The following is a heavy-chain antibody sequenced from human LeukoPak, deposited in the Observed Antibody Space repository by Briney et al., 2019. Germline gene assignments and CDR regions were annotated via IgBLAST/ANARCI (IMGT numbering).Heavy chain of an antibody. CDR1: GFTFSSYA. J-gene: IGHJ4*02. Sequence: GGSLRLSCAASGFTFSSYAMHWVRQAPGKGLEWVAVISYDGSNKYYADSVKGRFTISGDNSKNTLYLQMNSLRAEDTAVYYCARAGGQRGFLPFDYWGQGTLVTVSS. V-gene: IGHV3-30*04. D-gene: IGHD3-3*01. CDR2: ISYDGSNK. CDR3: ARAGGQRGFLPFDY.